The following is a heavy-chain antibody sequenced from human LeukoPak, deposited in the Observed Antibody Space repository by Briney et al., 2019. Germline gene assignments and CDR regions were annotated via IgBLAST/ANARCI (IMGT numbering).Heavy chain of an antibody. CDR2: ISGGGGST. V-gene: IGHV3-23*01. D-gene: IGHD3-3*01. CDR3: AKGRTYYEPFDY. Sequence: GGSLRLSCAASGFTFSSYGMSWVRQAPGKGLEWVSAISGGGGSTYYADSVKGRFTISRDNSKNTLYLQMNSLRAEDTAVYYCAKGRTYYEPFDYWGQGTLVTVSS. CDR1: GFTFSSYG. J-gene: IGHJ4*02.